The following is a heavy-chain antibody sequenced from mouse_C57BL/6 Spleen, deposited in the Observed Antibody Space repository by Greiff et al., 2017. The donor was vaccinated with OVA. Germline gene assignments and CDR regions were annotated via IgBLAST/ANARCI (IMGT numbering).Heavy chain of an antibody. Sequence: EVKLVESGGGLVQPGGSMKLSCVASGFTFSNYWMNWVRQSPEKGLEWVAQIRLKSDNYATHYAESVKGRFTISRDDSKSSVYLQMNNLRAEDTGIYYCTGGTTVVECFDYWGQGTTLTVSS. CDR3: TGGTTVVECFDY. J-gene: IGHJ2*01. CDR2: IRLKSDNYAT. CDR1: GFTFSNYW. D-gene: IGHD1-1*01. V-gene: IGHV6-3*01.